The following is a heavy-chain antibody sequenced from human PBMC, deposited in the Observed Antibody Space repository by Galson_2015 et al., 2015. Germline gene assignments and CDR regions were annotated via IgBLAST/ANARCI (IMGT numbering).Heavy chain of an antibody. V-gene: IGHV4-31*03. J-gene: IGHJ4*02. D-gene: IGHD2-21*02. CDR1: GGSISSGGYY. Sequence: TLSLTCTVSGGSISSGGYYWSWIRQHPGKGLEWIGYIYYSGSTYYNPSLKSRVTISVDTSKNQFSLKLSSVTAADTAVYYCARVYCGGDCYPTTARYYFDYWGQGTLVTVSS. CDR2: IYYSGST. CDR3: ARVYCGGDCYPTTARYYFDY.